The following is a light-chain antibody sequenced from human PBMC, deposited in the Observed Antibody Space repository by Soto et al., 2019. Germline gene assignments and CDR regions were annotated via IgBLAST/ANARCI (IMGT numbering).Light chain of an antibody. CDR3: HQYSRWPRT. J-gene: IGKJ1*01. V-gene: IGKV3-15*01. CDR1: QTVGTN. CDR2: GSS. Sequence: EIVLTQSPATLSVSPGERATLSCRASQTVGTNLAWFHQKPGQAPRLLFYGSSTRATGIPARFSGSGSGTEFTLTISSLQYEDFAVYYCHQYSRWPRTFGQGTTVEVK.